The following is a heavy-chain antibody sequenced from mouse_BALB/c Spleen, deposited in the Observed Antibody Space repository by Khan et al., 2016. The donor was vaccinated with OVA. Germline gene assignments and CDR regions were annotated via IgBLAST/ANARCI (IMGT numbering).Heavy chain of an antibody. CDR2: ISSGGSYT. Sequence: EVELVESGGGLVKPGGSLKFSCAASGFTFSNYAMSWVRQTPEKRLEWVATISSGGSYTYYPASVTGRFTISRDNAKNTLYLQMSSLRSEDTAMYYCVRVAWGYFDYWGQGTTLTVSS. V-gene: IGHV5-9-3*01. J-gene: IGHJ2*01. CDR1: GFTFSNYA. CDR3: VRVAWGYFDY.